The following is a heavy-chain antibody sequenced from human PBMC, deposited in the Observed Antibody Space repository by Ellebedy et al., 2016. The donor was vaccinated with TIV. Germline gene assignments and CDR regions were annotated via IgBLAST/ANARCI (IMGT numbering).Heavy chain of an antibody. Sequence: GGSLRLSCAASELTVTSNFMSWVRQAPGKGLAWVSTIAIDSTTYYADSVKGRFTISRDNSKNSLDIQMNSLRADDTAVYYCARETYNDVDLKLWGIFDIWGQGTMVTVSS. CDR3: ARETYNDVDLKLWGIFDI. CDR1: ELTVTSNF. J-gene: IGHJ3*02. D-gene: IGHD3-10*01. V-gene: IGHV3-66*01. CDR2: IAIDSTT.